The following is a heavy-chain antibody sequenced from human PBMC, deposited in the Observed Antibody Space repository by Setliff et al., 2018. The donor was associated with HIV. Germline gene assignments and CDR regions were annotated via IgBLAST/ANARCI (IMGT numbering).Heavy chain of an antibody. D-gene: IGHD3-22*01. CDR1: GGTFSRYT. CDR3: ATARRDYYDRGRRSHYYIDV. CDR2: IIPIFGTP. J-gene: IGHJ6*03. V-gene: IGHV1-69*13. Sequence: SVKVSCKASGGTFSRYTVSWVRQAPGQGPEWMGGIIPIFGTPKYAQKFQGRVTITADESTSTAYMELSSLRSEDTAVYYCATARRDYYDRGRRSHYYIDVWGKGTTVTVSS.